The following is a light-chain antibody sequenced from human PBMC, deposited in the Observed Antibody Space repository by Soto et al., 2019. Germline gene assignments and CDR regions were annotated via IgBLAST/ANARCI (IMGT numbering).Light chain of an antibody. J-gene: IGKJ1*01. V-gene: IGKV3-15*01. Sequence: EIVMTQSPAILSLSPGERATLSCRASQSVDSSLAWYQQKPGQAPRLLIHGASTRAPDIPARFSGSGSGTEFTLTINSLQYEDFAVYYCQHYYQWPRTFGQGTEVDVK. CDR1: QSVDSS. CDR2: GAS. CDR3: QHYYQWPRT.